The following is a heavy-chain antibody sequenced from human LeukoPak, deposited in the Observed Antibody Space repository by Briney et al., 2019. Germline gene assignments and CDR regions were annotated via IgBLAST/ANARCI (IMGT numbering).Heavy chain of an antibody. CDR1: GFRFGGYA. D-gene: IGHD3-10*02. CDR3: VRESVRDYYFDY. Sequence: GGSLRLSCRGSGFRFGGYALSWARQAPGKGLEWVGFIRSKALYGTSEYAASVEGRFTISRDDSNSIAYLQMNSLKTEDTAVYFCVRESVRDYYFDYWGQGTLVTVSS. CDR2: IRSKALYGTS. J-gene: IGHJ4*02. V-gene: IGHV3-49*04.